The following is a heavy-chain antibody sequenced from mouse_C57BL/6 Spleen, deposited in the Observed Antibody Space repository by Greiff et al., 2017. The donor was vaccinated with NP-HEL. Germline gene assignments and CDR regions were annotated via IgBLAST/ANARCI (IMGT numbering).Heavy chain of an antibody. J-gene: IGHJ3*01. Sequence: DVQLQESGGGLVKPGGSLKLSCAASGFTFSDYGMHWVRQAPEKGLEWVAYISSGSSTIYYADTVKGRFTISRDNAKNTLFLQMTSLRSEDTAMYYCASRDPGFAYWGQGTLVTVSA. CDR3: ASRDPGFAY. V-gene: IGHV5-17*01. CDR1: GFTFSDYG. CDR2: ISSGSSTI.